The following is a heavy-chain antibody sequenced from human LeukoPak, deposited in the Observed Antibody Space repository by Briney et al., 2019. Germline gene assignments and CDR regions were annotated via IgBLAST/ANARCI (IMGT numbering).Heavy chain of an antibody. CDR2: ISGDGTTI. J-gene: IGHJ4*02. CDR1: GFTFRSFE. CDR3: ARAVSAARVYDY. V-gene: IGHV3-48*03. D-gene: IGHD2-15*01. Sequence: GGSLRLSCAASGFTFRSFEMNWVRQAPGKGLECLSYISGDGTTIQYADSVKGRFTISRDNANTALYLQMTSLRGEDTAVYYCARAVSAARVYDYWGQGTLVTVSS.